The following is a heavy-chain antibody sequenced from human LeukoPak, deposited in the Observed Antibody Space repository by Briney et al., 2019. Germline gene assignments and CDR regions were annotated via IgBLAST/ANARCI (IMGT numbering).Heavy chain of an antibody. Sequence: SETLSLTCTVSGGSISSYYWSWLRQPPGKGLEWIGYIYYSGSTNYNPSLKSRVTISLDTSKNQFSLKMSSVTAADTAIYYCARVGYTSGWYEFDYWGQGTLVTVSS. CDR1: GGSISSYY. CDR3: ARVGYTSGWYEFDY. V-gene: IGHV4-59*01. D-gene: IGHD6-19*01. J-gene: IGHJ4*02. CDR2: IYYSGST.